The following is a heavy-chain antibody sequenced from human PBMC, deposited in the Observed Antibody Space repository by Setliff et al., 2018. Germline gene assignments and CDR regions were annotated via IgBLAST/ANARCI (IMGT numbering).Heavy chain of an antibody. V-gene: IGHV1-2*02. J-gene: IGHJ4*02. D-gene: IGHD4-4*01. CDR3: ARVKSDSVGQGLYYFDH. CDR1: GYTFTASY. Sequence: ASVKVSCKTSGYTFTASYIHWVRQAPGQGLEWMGWINPKSGVTKYAKRFEGGVTMTGDTSIKTVYMELSRLRYDDTAVYYCARVKSDSVGQGLYYFDHWGQGTLVTVSS. CDR2: INPKSGVT.